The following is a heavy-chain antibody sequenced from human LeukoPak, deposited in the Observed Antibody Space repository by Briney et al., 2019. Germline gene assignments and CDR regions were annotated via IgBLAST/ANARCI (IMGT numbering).Heavy chain of an antibody. V-gene: IGHV3-23*01. Sequence: GGSLRLSCAASDFSFITYAMSWVRQAPGKGLEWVSTISGGGDATYYADSVKGRFTISRDNSKNTLYLEVISLTAEDTAVYYCAKDDAWLRFGEWSQGTLVTVSS. J-gene: IGHJ4*02. CDR1: DFSFITYA. D-gene: IGHD3-10*01. CDR2: ISGGGDAT. CDR3: AKDDAWLRFGE.